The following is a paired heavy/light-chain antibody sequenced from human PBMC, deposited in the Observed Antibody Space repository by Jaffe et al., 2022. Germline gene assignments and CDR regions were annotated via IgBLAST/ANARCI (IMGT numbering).Light chain of an antibody. CDR1: SSDVGGYNY. CDR2: EVS. CDR3: SSYAGSDNLVL. J-gene: IGLJ3*02. Sequence: QSALTQPPSASGSPGQSVTISCTGTSSDVGGYNYVSWYQHHPGKAPKNMIYEVSKRPSGVPDRFSGSKSGNTASLTVSGLQAEDEADYYCSSYAGSDNLVLFGGGTKLTVL. V-gene: IGLV2-8*01.
Heavy chain of an antibody. CDR3: ATDAYSYHYPEF. CDR1: GFNFRGYG. V-gene: IGHV3-30*02. J-gene: IGHJ4*01. D-gene: IGHD4-4*01. CDR2: LRNDGNTQ. Sequence: QVHLVESGGGVVQPGGSLTLSCTMSGFNFRGYGMHWVRQAPGKGLEWVSFLRNDGNTQYYGDSVKGRFTISRDTSKNTVFLQMISLRADDTAVYYCATDAYSYHYPEFWGQGTLVTVSS.